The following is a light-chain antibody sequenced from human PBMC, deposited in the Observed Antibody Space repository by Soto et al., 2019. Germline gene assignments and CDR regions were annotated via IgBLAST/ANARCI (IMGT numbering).Light chain of an antibody. J-gene: IGLJ1*01. CDR3: CSYATGNTYV. Sequence: QSALTQPASVSGSPGQSITISCTGTNSDVGSYNLVSWYQQHPGKAPKLIIYEASKRPSGVSNRFSGSKSGNTASLTISGLQAEDEADYYCCSYATGNTYVFGTGTKLTVL. CDR2: EAS. CDR1: NSDVGSYNL. V-gene: IGLV2-23*01.